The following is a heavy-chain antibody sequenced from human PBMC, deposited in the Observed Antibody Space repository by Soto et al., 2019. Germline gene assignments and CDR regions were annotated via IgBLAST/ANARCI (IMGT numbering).Heavy chain of an antibody. D-gene: IGHD2-21*01. J-gene: IGHJ4*02. CDR1: GGTFSNFV. V-gene: IGHV1-69*01. Sequence: QGQLVQSGAEEKKPGFSVNVSCKASGGTFSNFVISWVRQAPGQGPEWMGWNIPIFRTANYAQKVQGRVTIIADESTGTTHMDLPSLKSEDTAVYYCARAPILVGETTYENYFDYWGQGTLVTVSS. CDR3: ARAPILVGETTYENYFDY. CDR2: NIPIFRTA.